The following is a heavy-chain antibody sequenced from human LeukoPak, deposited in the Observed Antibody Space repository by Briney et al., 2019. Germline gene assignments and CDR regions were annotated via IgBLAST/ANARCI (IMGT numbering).Heavy chain of an antibody. V-gene: IGHV4-59*01. D-gene: IGHD4-11*01. J-gene: IGHJ6*03. CDR2: VDHTGST. Sequence: SETLSLTCNVSDDSITTYYWTWIRQPPGKGLEWIGYVDHTGSTKFNPSLNGRVSISRDTSNNFFSLRLRSVTAADTAVYFCARGRVSSSTWYSTYYYFFYMDFWGKGTTVTVSS. CDR1: DDSITTYY. CDR3: ARGRVSSSTWYSTYYYFFYMDF.